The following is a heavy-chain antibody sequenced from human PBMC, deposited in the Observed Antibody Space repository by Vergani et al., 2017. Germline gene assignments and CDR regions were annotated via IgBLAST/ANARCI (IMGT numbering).Heavy chain of an antibody. D-gene: IGHD3-22*01. V-gene: IGHV4-39*01. Sequence: QLQLQESGPGLVKPSVTLSLTCTVSGGSISSSSYYWGWIRQPPGKGLEWIGSIYYSGSTYYNPSLKSRVTISVDTSKNQFSLKLSSVTAADTAVYYCARQDYYDSSGYPYYYYYGMDVWGQGTTVTVSS. CDR2: IYYSGST. J-gene: IGHJ6*02. CDR3: ARQDYYDSSGYPYYYYYGMDV. CDR1: GGSISSSSYY.